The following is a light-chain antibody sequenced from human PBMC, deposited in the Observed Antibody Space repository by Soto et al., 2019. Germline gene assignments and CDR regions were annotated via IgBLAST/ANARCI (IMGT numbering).Light chain of an antibody. V-gene: IGKV1-5*03. CDR2: KAS. J-gene: IGKJ1*01. CDR3: QHYNSYSQT. CDR1: QSISSW. Sequence: DIQMTQSPSTLSASVGDRVTITCRASQSISSWLAWYQQKPGKAPKLLIYKASSLESGVPSRFSGSGPGTEFPLTISSLQPDDFATYYCQHYNSYSQTFGQGTKVEIK.